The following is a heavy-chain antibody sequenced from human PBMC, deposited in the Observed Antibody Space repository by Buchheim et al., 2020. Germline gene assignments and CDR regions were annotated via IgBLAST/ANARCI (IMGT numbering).Heavy chain of an antibody. CDR3: AREDLLGYCSGGSCLPTGMDV. CDR1: GGSISTSY. J-gene: IGHJ6*02. V-gene: IGHV4-59*01. Sequence: QVQLQESGPGLVKPSETLSLTCTVSGGSISTSYWSWIRQPPGKGLEWIGYIYYSGSTNYNPSLKSRVTISVDTSKNQFSLKLSSVTAADTAVYYCAREDLLGYCSGGSCLPTGMDVWGQGTT. CDR2: IYYSGST. D-gene: IGHD2-15*01.